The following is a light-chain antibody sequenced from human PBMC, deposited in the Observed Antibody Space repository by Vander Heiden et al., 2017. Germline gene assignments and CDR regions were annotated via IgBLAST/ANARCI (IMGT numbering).Light chain of an antibody. J-gene: IGKJ2*01. V-gene: IGKV4-1*01. CDR1: QSVLYSSSNKNY. CDR3: QQEDSTPYT. Sequence: DIVMTQSPDSLAVSLGERATINCKSSQSVLYSSSNKNYLSWYQQKPGQPPKLLIYWASTRESGVPDRFSGSGSGTDFTLTISSLQAEDVAVYYCQQEDSTPYTFGQGTKLEIK. CDR2: WAS.